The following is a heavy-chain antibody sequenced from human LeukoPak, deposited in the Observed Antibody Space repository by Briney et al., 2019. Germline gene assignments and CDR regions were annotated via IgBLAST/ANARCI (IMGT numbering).Heavy chain of an antibody. CDR1: GFSVSNNY. D-gene: IGHD2-8*01. J-gene: IGHJ4*02. V-gene: IGHV3-53*01. CDR3: ARADWGCSDGICYQSYFDY. CDR2: IYSNANT. Sequence: GGPLRLSCAASGFSVSNNYMSWVRQAPGKGLEWVSVIYSNANTYYADSVKGRFTISRDNSKNTLYLQMDSLRAEDTAIYYCARADWGCSDGICYQSYFDYWGQGTLVTVSS.